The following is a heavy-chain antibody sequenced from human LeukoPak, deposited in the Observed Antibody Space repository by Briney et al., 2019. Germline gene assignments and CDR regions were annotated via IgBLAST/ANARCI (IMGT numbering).Heavy chain of an antibody. V-gene: IGHV1-18*01. Sequence: ASVKVSCKASGYTFTSYGISWVRQAPGQGLEWMGWISAYNGNTNYAQKFQGRVTMTRDTSISTAYMELSRLRSDDTAVYYCARAYNWNEPFDPWGQGTLVTVSS. D-gene: IGHD1-1*01. CDR1: GYTFTSYG. CDR3: ARAYNWNEPFDP. J-gene: IGHJ5*02. CDR2: ISAYNGNT.